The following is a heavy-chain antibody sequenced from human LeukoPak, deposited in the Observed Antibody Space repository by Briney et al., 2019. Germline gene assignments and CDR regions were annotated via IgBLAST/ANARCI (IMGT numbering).Heavy chain of an antibody. D-gene: IGHD6-19*01. V-gene: IGHV3-30-3*01. CDR1: GFTFSTYA. Sequence: PGGSLRLSCAASGFTFSTYAIHWVRQAPGKGLEWVAVISDDGSTKYYADSVKGRFTISRDNSKNMLYLQMNSLRAEDSAVYYCARDLMAVTGTGFWFDPRGQGTLVTVSS. CDR3: ARDLMAVTGTGFWFDP. CDR2: ISDDGSTK. J-gene: IGHJ5*02.